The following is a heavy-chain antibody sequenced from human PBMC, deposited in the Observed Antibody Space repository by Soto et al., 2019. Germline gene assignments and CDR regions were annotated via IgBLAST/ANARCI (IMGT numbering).Heavy chain of an antibody. CDR2: ISAYNGNT. J-gene: IGHJ6*03. V-gene: IGHV1-18*01. D-gene: IGHD5-12*01. CDR1: GYTFTSYG. CDR3: ARVGGRGYSGYLDKKYYYYYYMDV. Sequence: QVRLVQSGAEVKKPGASVKVSCKASGYTFTSYGISWVRQAPGQGLEWMGWISAYNGNTNYAQKLQGRVTMTTDTSTSTAYMELRSLRSDDTAVYYCARVGGRGYSGYLDKKYYYYYYMDVWGKGTTVTVSS.